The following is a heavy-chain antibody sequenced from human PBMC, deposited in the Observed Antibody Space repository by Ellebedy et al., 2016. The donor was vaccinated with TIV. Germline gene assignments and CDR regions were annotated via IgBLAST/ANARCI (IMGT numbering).Heavy chain of an antibody. CDR2: INHSGST. D-gene: IGHD4-17*01. V-gene: IGHV4-34*01. Sequence: GSLRLSCAVYGGSFSGYYWSWIRQPPGKGLEWIGEINHSGSTNYNPSLQSRVTISVDTSKNQFSLKLSSVTAADTAVYYCARARDGAYRYFDLWGRGTLVTVSS. CDR3: ARARDGAYRYFDL. CDR1: GGSFSGYY. J-gene: IGHJ2*01.